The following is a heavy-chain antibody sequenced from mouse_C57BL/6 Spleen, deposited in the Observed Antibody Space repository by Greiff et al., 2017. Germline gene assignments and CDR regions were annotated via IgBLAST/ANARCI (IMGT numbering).Heavy chain of an antibody. D-gene: IGHD3-3*01. V-gene: IGHV1-15*01. CDR3: TSGGTGDWFAS. Sequence: QVQLQQSGAELVRPGASVTLSCKASGYTFTDYEMHWVKQTPVHGLEWIGAIDPETGGTAYNQKFKGKAILTADKSSSTAYMELRSLTSEDSAFYYCTSGGTGDWFASWGPGTLVTVSA. J-gene: IGHJ3*01. CDR1: GYTFTDYE. CDR2: IDPETGGT.